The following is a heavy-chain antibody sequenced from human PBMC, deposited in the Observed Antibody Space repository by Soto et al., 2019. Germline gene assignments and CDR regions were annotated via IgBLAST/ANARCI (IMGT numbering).Heavy chain of an antibody. V-gene: IGHV1-46*01. CDR1: GYTFTKFH. D-gene: IGHD6-19*01. CDR2: IDPSGGVT. J-gene: IGHJ4*02. CDR3: ARDRSSGWPHFDY. Sequence: GASVKVSCKASGYTFTKFHIHWVRQAPGQGLEWMGMIDPSGGVTRDAQRFQGRITMTSDTSTSSVYMELRGLTSEDTAVYYCARDRSSGWPHFDYWGQGTLVTVSS.